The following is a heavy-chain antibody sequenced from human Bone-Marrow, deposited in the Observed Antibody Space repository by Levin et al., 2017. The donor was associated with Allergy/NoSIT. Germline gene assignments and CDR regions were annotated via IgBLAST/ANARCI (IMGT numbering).Heavy chain of an antibody. D-gene: IGHD3-10*01. Sequence: GESLKISCAASGFTFSSYGMHWVRQAPGKGLEWVAVIWYDGSNKYYADSVKGRFTISRDNSKNTLYLQMNSLRAEDTAVYYCARDADYYGSGSFNSDPGRSDNWFDPWGQGTLVTVSS. J-gene: IGHJ5*02. CDR1: GFTFSSYG. CDR2: IWYDGSNK. CDR3: ARDADYYGSGSFNSDPGRSDNWFDP. V-gene: IGHV3-33*01.